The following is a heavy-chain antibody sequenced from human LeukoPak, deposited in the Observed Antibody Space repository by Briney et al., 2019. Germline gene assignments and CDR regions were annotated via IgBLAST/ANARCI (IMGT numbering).Heavy chain of an antibody. CDR1: GYTFTNYD. CDR2: MNLNSGNT. Sequence: ASVTVSCKASGYTFTNYDIKWVRPATGQGLEWMGWMNLNSGNTGYAKKFQGRVTMTRNTSITTVYMELSSLRSEDTAVYYCARIHYVWGTYSYIKGGLDYWGQGTLVTVSS. J-gene: IGHJ4*02. CDR3: ARIHYVWGTYSYIKGGLDY. V-gene: IGHV1-8*01. D-gene: IGHD3-16*02.